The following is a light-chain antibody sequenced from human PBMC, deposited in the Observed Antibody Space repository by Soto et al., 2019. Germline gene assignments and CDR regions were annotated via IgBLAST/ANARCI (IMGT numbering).Light chain of an antibody. J-gene: IGLJ1*01. CDR1: SSDVGGYDY. V-gene: IGLV2-8*01. CDR2: EVT. CDR3: QSYDRSLSGSF. Sequence: QSALTQPPSASGSPGRSVTISCTGTSSDVGGYDYVSWFQQHPGKAPKLIIYEVTKRPSGVPDRFSASKSGNTASLTVSGLQAEDEADYYCQSYDRSLSGSFFGTGTKLTVL.